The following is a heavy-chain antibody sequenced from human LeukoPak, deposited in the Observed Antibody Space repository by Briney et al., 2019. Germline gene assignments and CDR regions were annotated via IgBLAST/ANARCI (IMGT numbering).Heavy chain of an antibody. CDR2: INPSGGST. CDR1: GYTFTSYY. J-gene: IGHJ6*03. V-gene: IGHV1-46*01. Sequence: GALVKVSCKASGYTFTSYYMHWVRQAPGLGLEWMGIINPSGGSTSYAQKFQGRVTMTRDMSTSTVYMELSSLRSEDTAVYYCAREGISSTALGSYMDVWGKGTTVTVSS. CDR3: AREGISSTALGSYMDV. D-gene: IGHD2-2*01.